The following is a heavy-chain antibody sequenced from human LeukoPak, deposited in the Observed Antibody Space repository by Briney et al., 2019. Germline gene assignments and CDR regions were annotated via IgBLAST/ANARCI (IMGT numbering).Heavy chain of an antibody. CDR3: AKAGYASFGAYSYYYMDV. D-gene: IGHD5-12*01. CDR1: GFTFDDYA. J-gene: IGHJ6*03. Sequence: GGSLRLSCAASGFTFDDYAMHWVRQAPGKGLEWVSGISWNSGSIGYADSAKGRFTISRDNAKNSLYLQMNSLRAEDTALYYCAKAGYASFGAYSYYYMDVWGKGTTITVSS. V-gene: IGHV3-9*01. CDR2: ISWNSGSI.